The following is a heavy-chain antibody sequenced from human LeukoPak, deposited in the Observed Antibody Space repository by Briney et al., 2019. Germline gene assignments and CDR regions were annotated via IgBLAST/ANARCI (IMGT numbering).Heavy chain of an antibody. CDR1: GGSFSGYY. D-gene: IGHD2-15*01. Sequence: SETLSLTCAVYGGSFSGYYWSWIRQPPGKGLEWIGEINHSGSTNYNPSLKSRVTISVDTSKNQFSLKLSSVTAADTAVYYCARGRGSIERAFDIWGQGTMVTVSS. CDR3: ARGRGSIERAFDI. J-gene: IGHJ3*02. V-gene: IGHV4-34*01. CDR2: INHSGST.